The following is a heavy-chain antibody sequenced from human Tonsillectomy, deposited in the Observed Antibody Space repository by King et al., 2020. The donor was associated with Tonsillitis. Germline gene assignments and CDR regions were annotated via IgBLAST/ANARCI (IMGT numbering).Heavy chain of an antibody. D-gene: IGHD3-3*01. V-gene: IGHV3-9*01. CDR1: GFTFDDYA. CDR2: ISWNSGGT. J-gene: IGHJ4*02. Sequence: VQLVQSGGGLVQPGRSLRLSCAASGFTFDDYAMHWVRQAPGKCLDWVSGISWNSGGTGYADSVKGRLTISSENAKNSLYLQMNSLRAEDTALYYCAKDTRALYDFWTGSFDYWGQGTLVTVSS. CDR3: AKDTRALYDFWTGSFDY.